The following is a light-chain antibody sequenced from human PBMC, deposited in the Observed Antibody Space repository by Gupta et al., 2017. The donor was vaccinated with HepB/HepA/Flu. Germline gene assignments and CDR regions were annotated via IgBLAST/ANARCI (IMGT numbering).Light chain of an antibody. J-gene: IGLJ2*01. Sequence: QSALTQPASVSGSPGQSITISCTGTSSDVGGYNYVSWYQQHPGKAPKLMIYDVSNRPSGVSNRFSGSKSGNTASLTISGLQAEDEADYYCSSYTSSRVVVFGGGTMLTVL. CDR3: SSYTSSRVVV. V-gene: IGLV2-14*03. CDR1: SSDVGGYNY. CDR2: DVS.